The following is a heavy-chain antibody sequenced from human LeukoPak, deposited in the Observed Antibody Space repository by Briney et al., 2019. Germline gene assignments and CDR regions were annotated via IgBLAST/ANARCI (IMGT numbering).Heavy chain of an antibody. V-gene: IGHV4-39*07. CDR1: DGSISSSSYY. D-gene: IGHD5-24*01. CDR2: IYYGSVFYSVST. CDR3: ARDSLRSATMGWSGAFDI. Sequence: SETLSLTCTVSDGSISSSSYYWGWIRQPPGKGLEWIGSIYYGSVFYSVSTYYNPSLKSRVTISVDTSKNQFSLKLSSVTAADTAVYYCARDSLRSATMGWSGAFDIWGQGTMVTVSS. J-gene: IGHJ3*02.